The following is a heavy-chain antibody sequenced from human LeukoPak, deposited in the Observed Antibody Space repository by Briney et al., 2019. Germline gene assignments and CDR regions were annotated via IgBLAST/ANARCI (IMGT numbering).Heavy chain of an antibody. CDR3: TRRESMTTVTTGTGY. Sequence: SETLSLTCTVSGGSISSGSYYWGWIRQPPGKGLEWIASMYYSGTTFYSPSLKSRVTISVDTSKNQLSLKLGSVTAADTAVYYCTRRESMTTVTTGTGYWGQGTLVTVSS. J-gene: IGHJ4*02. CDR1: GGSISSGSYY. D-gene: IGHD4-17*01. V-gene: IGHV4-39*01. CDR2: MYYSGTT.